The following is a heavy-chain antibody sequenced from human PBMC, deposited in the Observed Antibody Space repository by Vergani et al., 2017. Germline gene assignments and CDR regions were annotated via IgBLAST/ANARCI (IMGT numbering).Heavy chain of an antibody. CDR3: AKARLGYCSSTSCPGAFDI. Sequence: EVQVVESGGGLVQPGGSLRLSCAASGFTFDDYAMHWVRQAPGKGLEWVSGISWNSGSIGYADSVKGRFTISRDNAKNTLYLQMNSLRAEDTAVYYCAKARLGYCSSTSCPGAFDIWGQGTMVTVSS. CDR2: ISWNSGSI. V-gene: IGHV3-9*01. CDR1: GFTFDDYA. D-gene: IGHD2-2*01. J-gene: IGHJ3*02.